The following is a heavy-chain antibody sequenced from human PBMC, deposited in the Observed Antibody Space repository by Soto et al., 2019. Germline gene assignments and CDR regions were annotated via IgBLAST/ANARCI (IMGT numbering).Heavy chain of an antibody. V-gene: IGHV4-39*01. CDR3: ARHLGTGNHRGYFDY. CDR2: IYGSGSA. Sequence: SETLSLTCNVSGVSITSNTYYWGWVRQPPGKRLAWIGAIYGSGSAYYHPSLWGRATLSVDTSKTQFSLKLSSVTAADTAVYYCARHLGTGNHRGYFDYGGHGILVTVSS. CDR1: GVSITSNTYY. J-gene: IGHJ4*01. D-gene: IGHD1-1*01.